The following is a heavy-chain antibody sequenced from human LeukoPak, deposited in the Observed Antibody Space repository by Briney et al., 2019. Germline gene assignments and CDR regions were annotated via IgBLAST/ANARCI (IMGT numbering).Heavy chain of an antibody. V-gene: IGHV3-23*01. CDR1: GFTFSSYA. D-gene: IGHD3-16*01. CDR3: AKASWVSTADAVL. Sequence: GGSLRLSCAASGFTFSSYAMSWVREAPARGLEWVSSLRGNGDTFYADSVKGRFTLSRDESKNTVYLQLSKLRVKDTAVYYCAKASWVSTADAVLWGQGTGVIVSS. CDR2: LRGNGDT. J-gene: IGHJ4*02.